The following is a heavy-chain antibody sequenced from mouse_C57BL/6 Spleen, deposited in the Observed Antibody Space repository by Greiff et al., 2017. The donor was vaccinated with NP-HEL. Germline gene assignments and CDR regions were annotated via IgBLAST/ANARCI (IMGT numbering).Heavy chain of an antibody. CDR2: IYPYNDGT. D-gene: IGHD1-1*01. CDR3: FITTVVADFDY. V-gene: IGHV1-14*01. CDR1: GYTFTSYV. J-gene: IGHJ2*01. Sequence: VQLQQSGPELVKPGASVKMSCKASGYTFTSYVMHWVKQKPGQGLEWIGYIYPYNDGTKYNEKFKGKATLTSDKSSSTAYMELSSLTSEDSAVCYFFITTVVADFDYWGQGTTLTVSS.